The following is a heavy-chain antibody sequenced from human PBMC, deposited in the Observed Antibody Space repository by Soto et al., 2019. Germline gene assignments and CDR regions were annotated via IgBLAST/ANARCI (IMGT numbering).Heavy chain of an antibody. D-gene: IGHD1-26*01. CDR2: IYYSGST. CDR3: ARLGATIDDWFDP. V-gene: IGHV4-59*01. CDR1: GGSISSYY. Sequence: QVQLQESGPGLVKPSETLSLTCTVSGGSISSYYWSWIRQPPGKGLEWTGYIYYSGSTNYNPSLKSRVTISVDTSNNQFSLKLSSVTAADTAVYYCARLGATIDDWFDPWGQGTLVTVSS. J-gene: IGHJ5*02.